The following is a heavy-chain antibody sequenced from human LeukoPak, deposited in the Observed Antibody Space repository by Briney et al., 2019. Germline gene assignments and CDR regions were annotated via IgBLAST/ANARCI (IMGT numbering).Heavy chain of an antibody. J-gene: IGHJ6*03. V-gene: IGHV1-2*02. CDR3: ARGERTYYGSGSYYNIYYYYYMDV. CDR2: INPNSGGT. D-gene: IGHD3-10*01. CDR1: GYTFTGYY. Sequence: ASVKVSCKASGYTFTGYYMHWVRQAPGQGLEWMGWINPNSGGTNYAQKFQGRVTMTRDTSISTAYMELSRLRSDDTAVHYCARGERTYYGSGSYYNIYYYYYMDVWGKGTTVTISS.